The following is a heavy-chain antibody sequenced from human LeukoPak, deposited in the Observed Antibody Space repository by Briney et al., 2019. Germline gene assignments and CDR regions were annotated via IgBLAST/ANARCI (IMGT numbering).Heavy chain of an antibody. CDR2: ISYDGSNK. J-gene: IGHJ3*02. CDR3: AKDPAATRDAFDI. CDR1: GFTFSSYG. D-gene: IGHD2-2*01. V-gene: IGHV3-30*18. Sequence: PGGSLRLSCAASGFTFSSYGMHWVRQAPGKGLEWVAVISYDGSNKYYADSVKGRFTISRDNSKNTLYLQMNSLRAEDTAVYYCAKDPAATRDAFDIWGQGTMVTVSS.